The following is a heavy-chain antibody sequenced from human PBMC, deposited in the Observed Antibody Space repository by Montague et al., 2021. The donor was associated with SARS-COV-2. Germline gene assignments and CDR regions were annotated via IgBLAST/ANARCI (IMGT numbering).Heavy chain of an antibody. CDR3: ARAQNTYFNGNCVNYFDS. CDR2: VYYTGST. Sequence: SETLSLTCGVSGGSIAGYHWSWIRQPPGKRLQWFGYVYYTGSTKNYTSPNNRVTLSLDTTKNHFSLKLPSVTAADTAVYYCARAQNTYFNGNCVNYFDSWGRGALVTVSS. D-gene: IGHD2/OR15-2a*01. V-gene: IGHV4-59*01. CDR1: GGSIAGYH. J-gene: IGHJ4*02.